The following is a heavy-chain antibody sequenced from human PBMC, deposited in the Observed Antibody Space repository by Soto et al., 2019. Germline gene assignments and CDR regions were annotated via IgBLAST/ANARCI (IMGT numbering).Heavy chain of an antibody. J-gene: IGHJ5*02. Sequence: EVQLLESGGGLVQPGGSLRLSCAASGFTFNNYAMSWVRQAPGKGLEWVSSITGGGTNTYYADSVKGRFTISRDNSKSTLYLQMKSLGGEDTAVYYCAKGHIGTAIDRWGQGTLVTVSS. V-gene: IGHV3-23*01. CDR1: GFTFNNYA. CDR3: AKGHIGTAIDR. CDR2: ITGGGTNT. D-gene: IGHD2-21*01.